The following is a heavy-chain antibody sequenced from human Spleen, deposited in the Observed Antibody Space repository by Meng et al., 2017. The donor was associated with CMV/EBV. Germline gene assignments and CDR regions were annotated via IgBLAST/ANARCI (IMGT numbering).Heavy chain of an antibody. Sequence: GGSLRLSCAASGFTFSSYWMSWVRQAPGKGLEWVAFIRYDGSLKYYADSVRGRFAISRDESKNTLFLQMNSLRADDTAVYYCAKGYWNPEDWGQGTLVTVSS. J-gene: IGHJ4*02. D-gene: IGHD1-1*01. CDR1: GFTFSSYW. CDR3: AKGYWNPED. CDR2: IRYDGSLK. V-gene: IGHV3-30*02.